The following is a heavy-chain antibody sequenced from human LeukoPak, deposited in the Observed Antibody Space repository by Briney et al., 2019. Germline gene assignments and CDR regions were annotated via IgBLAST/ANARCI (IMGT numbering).Heavy chain of an antibody. D-gene: IGHD6-19*01. CDR1: GFTFSSYS. CDR3: ARGKAGIAVGDAFDI. CDR2: ISSSSSTI. Sequence: PGGSLRLSCAASGFTFSSYSMNWVRQAPGKGLEWVSCISSSSSTIYYADSVKGRFTISRDNAKNSLYLQMNSLRAEDTAVYYCARGKAGIAVGDAFDIWGQGTMVTVSS. J-gene: IGHJ3*02. V-gene: IGHV3-48*01.